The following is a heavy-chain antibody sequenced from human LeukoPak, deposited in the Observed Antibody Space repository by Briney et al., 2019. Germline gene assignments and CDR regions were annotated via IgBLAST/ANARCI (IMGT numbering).Heavy chain of an antibody. D-gene: IGHD2-2*01. CDR1: GYTFTGYY. Sequence: GASVKVSCKASGYTFTGYYMHWVRQAPGQGLEWMGWIDPNSGGTNYAQKFQGRVTMTRDTSISTAYMELSRLRSDDTAVYYCARDPGYQLLSSWFDPWGQGTLVTVSS. V-gene: IGHV1-2*02. CDR3: ARDPGYQLLSSWFDP. J-gene: IGHJ5*02. CDR2: IDPNSGGT.